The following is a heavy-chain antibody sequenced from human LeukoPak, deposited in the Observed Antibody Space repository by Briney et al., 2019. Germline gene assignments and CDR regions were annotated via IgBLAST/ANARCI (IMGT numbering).Heavy chain of an antibody. D-gene: IGHD2-15*01. CDR1: GFTFSSYA. Sequence: GGSLRLSCAASGFTFSSYAMHWVRQAPGKGLEWVAVISYDGSNKYYADSVKGRFTISRDNSKNTLYLQMNSLRAEDTAVYYCARDVVGAFDIWGQGTMVTVSS. J-gene: IGHJ3*02. CDR3: ARDVVGAFDI. CDR2: ISYDGSNK. V-gene: IGHV3-30*04.